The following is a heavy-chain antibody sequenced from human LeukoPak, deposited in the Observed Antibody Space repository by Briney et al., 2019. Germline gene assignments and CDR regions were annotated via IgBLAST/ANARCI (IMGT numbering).Heavy chain of an antibody. CDR2: IYYSVST. CDR1: GGSISSYY. CDR3: ASGYCSSTSCLFDP. Sequence: PGTLCLTCTVSGGSISSYYWSWIREPPGKGLEWIGYIYYSVSTNYNPSLKSRVTISVDTSKNQFSLKLSSVTAADTAVYYCASGYCSSTSCLFDPWGQGTLVTVSS. D-gene: IGHD2-2*03. V-gene: IGHV4-59*01. J-gene: IGHJ5*02.